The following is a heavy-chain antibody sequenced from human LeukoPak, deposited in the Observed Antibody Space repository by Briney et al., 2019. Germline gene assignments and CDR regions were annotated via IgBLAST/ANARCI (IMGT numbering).Heavy chain of an antibody. V-gene: IGHV3-23*01. CDR1: GFTFSSYA. CDR2: ISGSGGST. CDR3: ARLRFYDSTGYSPGHYMDV. D-gene: IGHD3-22*01. J-gene: IGHJ6*03. Sequence: GGSLRLSCAASGFTFSSYAMSWVRQAPGKGLEWVSAISGSGGSTYYADSVKGRFTISRDNSKNTLYLQMNSLRAEDTAVYYCARLRFYDSTGYSPGHYMDVWGKGTTVTVSS.